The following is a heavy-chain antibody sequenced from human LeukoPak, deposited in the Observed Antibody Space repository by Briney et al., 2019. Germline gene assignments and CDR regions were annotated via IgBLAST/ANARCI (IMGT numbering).Heavy chain of an antibody. J-gene: IGHJ4*02. CDR2: IYYRGST. Sequence: SETLSLTCTVSGGSISSYYWTWIRQPPGKGLEWIGYIYYRGSTNYNPSLKSRVTISVDTSKNQFSLKLSSVTAADTAVYYCARHAGSRLYYFDYWGQGTLVTVSS. D-gene: IGHD1-26*01. V-gene: IGHV4-59*08. CDR1: GGSISSYY. CDR3: ARHAGSRLYYFDY.